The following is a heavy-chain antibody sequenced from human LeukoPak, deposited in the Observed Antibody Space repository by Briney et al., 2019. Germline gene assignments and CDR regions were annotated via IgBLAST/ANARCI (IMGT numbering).Heavy chain of an antibody. J-gene: IGHJ4*02. D-gene: IGHD3-9*01. CDR2: IRYDGSNK. V-gene: IGHV3-30*02. Sequence: AGGSLRLSCAASGFTFSSYGMHWVRQAPGKGLEWVAFIRYDGSNKYYADSVKGRFTISRDNSKNTLYLQMNSLRAEDTAVYYCAKSLRTLRYFDWLLYADYWGQGTLVTVSS. CDR1: GFTFSSYG. CDR3: AKSLRTLRYFDWLLYADY.